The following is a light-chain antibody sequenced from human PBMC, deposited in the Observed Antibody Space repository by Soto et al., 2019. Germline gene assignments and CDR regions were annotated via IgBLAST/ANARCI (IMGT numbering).Light chain of an antibody. Sequence: EIVLTHSLGTLALSPWERANLFWRASQSVSNNYLAWYQQKPGQAPRLLIYGASNRATGIPDRFSGSGSGTDFTLTISRLEPEDFAVYYCQQYGSSGTFGQGTKVDI. CDR3: QQYGSSGT. V-gene: IGKV3-20*01. J-gene: IGKJ1*01. CDR2: GAS. CDR1: QSVSNNY.